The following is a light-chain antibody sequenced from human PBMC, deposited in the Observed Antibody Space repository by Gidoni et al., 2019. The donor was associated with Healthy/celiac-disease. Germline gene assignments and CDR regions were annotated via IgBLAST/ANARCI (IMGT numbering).Light chain of an antibody. CDR2: DAS. V-gene: IGKV3-11*01. J-gene: IGKJ5*01. CDR3: QQRSNGPPIT. CDR1: QSVSSS. Sequence: IVLTQSPATLSLSPGERATLSCRASQSVSSSLAWYQQKPGQAPRLLIYDASNSAPGIPARFSGSGSGTDFTLTISSLEPEDFAVDYCQQRSNGPPITFGQGTRLEIK.